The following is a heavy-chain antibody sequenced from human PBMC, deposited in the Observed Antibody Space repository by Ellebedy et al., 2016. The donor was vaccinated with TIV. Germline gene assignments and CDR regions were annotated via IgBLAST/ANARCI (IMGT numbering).Heavy chain of an antibody. CDR1: GYTFTGYY. D-gene: IGHD6-13*01. J-gene: IGHJ6*02. CDR3: ARAGERWYSSPDV. Sequence: ASVKVSCKASGYTFTGYYMHWVRQAPGQGLEWMGWINPNSGGTNYAQKFQGRVTMTRETSISTAYMELSRLRSDDTAVYYCARAGERWYSSPDVWGQGTTVTVSS. CDR2: INPNSGGT. V-gene: IGHV1-2*02.